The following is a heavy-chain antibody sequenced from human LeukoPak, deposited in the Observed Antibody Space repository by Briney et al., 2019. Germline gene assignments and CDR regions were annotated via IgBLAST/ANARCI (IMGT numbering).Heavy chain of an antibody. CDR2: I. J-gene: IGHJ4*02. CDR3: AIAGAAVSHYYMDV. CDR1: GFTFSSYA. V-gene: IGHV3-23*01. D-gene: IGHD6-13*01. Sequence: GGTLRLSCAASGFTFSSYAMSWVRQAPGKGLEWVSAIKGRFTISRDNSKNTLYLQVNTLRAEDRAVYYCAIAGAAVSHYYMDVWGQGTLVTVSS.